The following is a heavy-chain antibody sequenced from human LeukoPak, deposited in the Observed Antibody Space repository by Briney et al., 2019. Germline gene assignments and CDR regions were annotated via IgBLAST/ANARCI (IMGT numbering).Heavy chain of an antibody. CDR2: INHSGST. Sequence: PSETLFLTCAVYGGSFSGYYWSWIRQPPGKGLEWIGEINHSGSTNYNPSLKSRVTISVDTSKNQFSLKLSSVTAVDTAVYYCARGKPSPGDGYAYDSSGYYHYWGQGTLVTVSS. CDR3: ARGKPSPGDGYAYDSSGYYHY. J-gene: IGHJ4*02. CDR1: GGSFSGYY. V-gene: IGHV4-34*01. D-gene: IGHD3-22*01.